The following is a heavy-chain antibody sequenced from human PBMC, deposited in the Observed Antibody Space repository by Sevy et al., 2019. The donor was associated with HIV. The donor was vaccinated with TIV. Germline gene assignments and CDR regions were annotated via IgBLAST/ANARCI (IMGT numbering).Heavy chain of an antibody. V-gene: IGHV3-30*18. Sequence: GGSLRLSCAVSGIIFTTSGMHWVRQAPGKGLEWVAVISYHGRDKFYAVSVKVRSTISRDNSKNILYLQMVSLRAEDTAVYYCAKDFTGYNGMDVWGQGTMVTVSS. CDR1: GIIFTTSG. CDR2: ISYHGRDK. D-gene: IGHD3-9*01. J-gene: IGHJ6*02. CDR3: AKDFTGYNGMDV.